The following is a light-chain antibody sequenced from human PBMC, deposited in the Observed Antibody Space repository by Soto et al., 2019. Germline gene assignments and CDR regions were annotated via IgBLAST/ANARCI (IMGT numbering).Light chain of an antibody. CDR3: GKYNSAPPLT. CDR2: AAS. CDR1: QGISNY. Sequence: DIQMTQSPSSLSASVGDRVTITCRASQGISNYLAWYQQKPGKVPKLLIYAASTLQSGVPSRFSGSGSGTDFTRSISSGQPEDGATYYCGKYNSAPPLTGGGGAKGEIK. V-gene: IGKV1-27*01. J-gene: IGKJ4*01.